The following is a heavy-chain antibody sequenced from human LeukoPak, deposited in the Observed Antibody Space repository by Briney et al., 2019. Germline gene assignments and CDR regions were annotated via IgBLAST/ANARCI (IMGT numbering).Heavy chain of an antibody. J-gene: IGHJ4*02. CDR3: TTAAIH. CDR2: IKSKTDXXXT. Sequence: GGSLRLSCAASGFTFSNAXXXXXXXAXXXGLEWVGRIKSKTDXXXTXXXAPVXXXXXXSRDDLKNTLYLQMNTLRIEDTAVYYCTTAAIHWGQGTLVTVSA. V-gene: IGHV3-15*01. CDR1: GFTFSNAX.